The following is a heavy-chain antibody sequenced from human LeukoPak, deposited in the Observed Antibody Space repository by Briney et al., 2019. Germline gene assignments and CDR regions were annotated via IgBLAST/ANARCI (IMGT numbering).Heavy chain of an antibody. Sequence: SETLSLTCTVSGGSISSYYWSWIRQPPGKGLEWIGYIYYSGSTNYNPPLKSRVTISVDTSKNQFSLKLSSVTAADTAVYYCASATSLVYYGMDVWGKGTTVTVSS. D-gene: IGHD6-13*01. J-gene: IGHJ6*04. V-gene: IGHV4-59*08. CDR1: GGSISSYY. CDR3: ASATSLVYYGMDV. CDR2: IYYSGST.